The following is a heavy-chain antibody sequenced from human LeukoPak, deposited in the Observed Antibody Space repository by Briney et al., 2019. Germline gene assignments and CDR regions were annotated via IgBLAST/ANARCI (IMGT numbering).Heavy chain of an antibody. CDR2: IIPIFGTA. D-gene: IGHD2-2*01. V-gene: IGHV1-69*13. CDR3: ARAPREYQLLWSAFDI. CDR1: GGTFSSYA. Sequence: GASVKVSCKASGGTFSSYAISWVRQPPGQGLEWMGGIIPIFGTANYAQKFQGRVTITADESTSTAYMELSSLRSEDTAVYYCARAPREYQLLWSAFDIWGQGTMVTVSS. J-gene: IGHJ3*02.